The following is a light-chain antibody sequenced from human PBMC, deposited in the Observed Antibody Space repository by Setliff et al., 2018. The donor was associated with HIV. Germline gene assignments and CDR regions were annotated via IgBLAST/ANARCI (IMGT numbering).Light chain of an antibody. CDR2: ENN. CDR1: SSSIANDY. V-gene: IGLV1-51*02. CDR3: GAWDNSLSVYV. Sequence: SVLTQPPSVSAAPGQKVTISCSGSSSSIANDYVSWFQQVPGTAPKLLIYENNKRPSGTPERVSASKSGTSATLGITGLQTGDEADYYCGAWDNSLSVYVFGTGTKVTVL. J-gene: IGLJ1*01.